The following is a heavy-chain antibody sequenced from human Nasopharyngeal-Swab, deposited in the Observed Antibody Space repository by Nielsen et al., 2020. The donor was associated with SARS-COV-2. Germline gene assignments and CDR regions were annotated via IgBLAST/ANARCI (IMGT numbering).Heavy chain of an antibody. D-gene: IGHD3-9*01. CDR2: ISSSSSYT. J-gene: IGHJ6*02. Sequence: GGSLRLSCAASGFTFSSYSMNWVRQAPGKGLEWVSYISSSSSYTNYADSVKGRFTISRDNAKNSLYPQMNSLRAEDTAVYYCARVSPPLLTGPYYYYGMDVWGQGTTVTVSS. CDR1: GFTFSSYS. V-gene: IGHV3-21*05. CDR3: ARVSPPLLTGPYYYYGMDV.